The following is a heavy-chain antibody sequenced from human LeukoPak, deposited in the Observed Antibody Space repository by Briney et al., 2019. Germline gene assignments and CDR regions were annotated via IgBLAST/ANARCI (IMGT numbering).Heavy chain of an antibody. CDR3: ARDISTYYSFDY. D-gene: IGHD2/OR15-2a*01. V-gene: IGHV3-30*02. CDR2: IRYDGSSK. Sequence: PGGSLRLSCAASGFIFNNYGMHWVRQAPGKGLEWVAFIRYDGSSKYYADSVKGRVTISRDTSMNTVYLQMNSLRVEDTAVYFCARDISTYYSFDYWGQGTQVTVSS. CDR1: GFIFNNYG. J-gene: IGHJ4*02.